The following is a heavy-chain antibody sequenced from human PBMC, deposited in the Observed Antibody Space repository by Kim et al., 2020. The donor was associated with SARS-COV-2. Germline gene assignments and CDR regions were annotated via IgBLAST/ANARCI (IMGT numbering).Heavy chain of an antibody. D-gene: IGHD1-7*01. Sequence: GGSLRLSCAASGFTFSSSAMRWVRQAPGKGLEWVSAIGSSGATTYYADSVKGRFTISRDNSKNTLYLQMNSLRAEDTALYYCAKVWNSYCFYYCGQGTLVTVSS. CDR1: GFTFSSSA. CDR2: IGSSGATT. CDR3: AKVWNSYCFYY. V-gene: IGHV3-23*01. J-gene: IGHJ4*02.